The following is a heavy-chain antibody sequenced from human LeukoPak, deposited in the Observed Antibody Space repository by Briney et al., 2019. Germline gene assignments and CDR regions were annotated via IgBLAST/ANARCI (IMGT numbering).Heavy chain of an antibody. V-gene: IGHV4-31*03. CDR3: ARLGYCSGGSCYSYYYYYGMDV. D-gene: IGHD2-15*01. Sequence: PSQTLSLTCTVSGGSISSGGYYWSWIRQHPGKGLEWIGYIYYSGSTYYNPSLKSRVTMSVDTSKNQFSLKLSSVTAADTAVYYCARLGYCSGGSCYSYYYYYGMDVWGQGTTVTVSS. CDR2: IYYSGST. J-gene: IGHJ6*02. CDR1: GGSISSGGYY.